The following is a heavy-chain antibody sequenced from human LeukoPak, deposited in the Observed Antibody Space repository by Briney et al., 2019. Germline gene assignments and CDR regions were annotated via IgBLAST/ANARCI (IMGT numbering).Heavy chain of an antibody. V-gene: IGHV3-21*01. CDR1: GFTFSNYW. Sequence: GSLRLSCAASGFTFSNYWMTWVRQAPGKGLEWVSSISSSSSHIHSADSVKGRFTISRDNAKNSLYLQMNSLRAEDTAVYYCARDLYDSGGYSSPIDYWGQGTLVTVSS. CDR2: ISSSSSHI. D-gene: IGHD3-22*01. J-gene: IGHJ4*02. CDR3: ARDLYDSGGYSSPIDY.